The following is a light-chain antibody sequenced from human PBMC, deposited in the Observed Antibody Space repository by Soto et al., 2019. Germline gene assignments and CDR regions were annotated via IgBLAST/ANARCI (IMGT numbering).Light chain of an antibody. CDR1: QSVSSN. V-gene: IGKV3-15*01. J-gene: IGKJ1*01. Sequence: EIVMTQSPATLSVSPGERATLSCRASQSVSSNLAWYQQKPGQAPRLLIYGASTRATGIPARFSGSGSGTEFTLTISGLQSEDFALYYCQQYNNWPTWTFGQGTKVDIK. CDR2: GAS. CDR3: QQYNNWPTWT.